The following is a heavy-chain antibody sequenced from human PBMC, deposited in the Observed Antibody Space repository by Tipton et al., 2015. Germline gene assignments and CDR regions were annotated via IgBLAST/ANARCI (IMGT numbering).Heavy chain of an antibody. D-gene: IGHD2-21*02. V-gene: IGHV3-7*01. CDR2: IKQDGSEK. CDR1: GFTFSGYW. Sequence: GSLRLSCAASGFTFSGYWMSWVRQAPGKGLEWVANIKQDGSEKYYVDSVKGRFTISRENANNSLYLQMDSLRAEDTAVYYCAKFNCAGDCLAFDIWGQGTMVTVSS. CDR3: AKFNCAGDCLAFDI. J-gene: IGHJ3*02.